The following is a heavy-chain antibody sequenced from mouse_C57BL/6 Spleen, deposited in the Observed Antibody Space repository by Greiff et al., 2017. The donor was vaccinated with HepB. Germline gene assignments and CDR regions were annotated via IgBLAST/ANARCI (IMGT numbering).Heavy chain of an antibody. V-gene: IGHV1-62-2*01. CDR2: FYPGSGSI. J-gene: IGHJ3*01. CDR1: GYTFTEYT. CDR3: ARHEDPDYYGSREAWFAY. Sequence: QVQLQQSGAKLVKPGASVKLSCKASGYTFTEYTIHWVKQRSGQGLEWIGWFYPGSGSIKYNEKFKDKATLTADKSSSTVYMELSRLTSEDSAVYFCARHEDPDYYGSREAWFAYWGQGTLVTVSA. D-gene: IGHD1-1*01.